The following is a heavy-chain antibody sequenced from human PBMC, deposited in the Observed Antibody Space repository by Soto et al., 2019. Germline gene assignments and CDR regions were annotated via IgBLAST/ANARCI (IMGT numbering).Heavy chain of an antibody. CDR1: GFTFSSYG. D-gene: IGHD5-18*01. V-gene: IGHV3-33*01. J-gene: IGHJ4*02. Sequence: QVQLVESGGGVVQPGRSLRLSCAASGFTFSSYGMHWVRQAPGKGLEWVAVIWYDGSNKYYADSVKGRFTISRDNSKNTLYLQMNSLRAEDTAVYYCARDGAYRVQLGTFDYWGQGTLVTVSS. CDR3: ARDGAYRVQLGTFDY. CDR2: IWYDGSNK.